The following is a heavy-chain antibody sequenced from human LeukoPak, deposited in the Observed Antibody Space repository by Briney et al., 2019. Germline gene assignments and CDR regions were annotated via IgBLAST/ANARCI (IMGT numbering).Heavy chain of an antibody. V-gene: IGHV3-30*01. CDR3: ARACYDFWSGYTPFDY. CDR1: GFTFSSYA. D-gene: IGHD3-3*01. Sequence: PGRSLSLSCAASGFTFSSYAMHWVRQAPGKGLEWVAVISYDGSNKYYADSVKGRFTISRDNSKNTLYLQMNSLRAEDTAVYYCARACYDFWSGYTPFDYWGQGTLVTVSS. J-gene: IGHJ4*02. CDR2: ISYDGSNK.